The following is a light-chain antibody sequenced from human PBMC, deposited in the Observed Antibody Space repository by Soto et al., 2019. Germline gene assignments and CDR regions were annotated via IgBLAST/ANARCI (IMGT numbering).Light chain of an antibody. CDR2: NTS. CDR3: QQYNRYSRT. CDR1: QSISSW. J-gene: IGKJ1*01. Sequence: DIQMTQSPSTLSASIGDRVTITCRASQSISSWLAWYQQKPGTAPHLLIYNTSTLESGVPSRFSGSGSGTEFTLSVTSLQPDDFATYYCQQYNRYSRTFGQGTKVEV. V-gene: IGKV1-5*01.